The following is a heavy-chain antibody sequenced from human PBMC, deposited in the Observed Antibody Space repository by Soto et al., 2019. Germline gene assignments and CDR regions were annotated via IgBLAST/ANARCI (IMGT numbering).Heavy chain of an antibody. CDR2: INAANGDT. J-gene: IGHJ5*02. CDR1: GYTFTSYG. D-gene: IGHD6-13*01. V-gene: IGHV1-3*01. Sequence: QVQLVQSGTEVKKPGASVKVSCKASGYTFTSYGIHWVRQAPGQRLEWMGWINAANGDTKYSPKFQGRVTITRDTSAITAYMELSSLISEATAVYYCVRRHVSATGIDWFDPWGQGTLVTVSS. CDR3: VRRHVSATGIDWFDP.